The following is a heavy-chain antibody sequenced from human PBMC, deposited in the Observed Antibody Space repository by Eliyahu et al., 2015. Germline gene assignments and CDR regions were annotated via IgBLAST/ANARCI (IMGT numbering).Heavy chain of an antibody. J-gene: IGHJ4*02. CDR2: IAVGSGNT. V-gene: IGHV1-58*02. D-gene: IGHD3-16*01. CDR3: AADKLGALDY. Sequence: QIQLVQSGPEVKKPGTXVKVSCKASGFTFNTVAIHWARQAPGERLEWIGWIAVGSGNTRYARDLFDRVTITRDMPTSTAYMELNSLNSGDTAVYYCAADKLGALDYWGQGSLVTVSS. CDR1: GFTFNTVA.